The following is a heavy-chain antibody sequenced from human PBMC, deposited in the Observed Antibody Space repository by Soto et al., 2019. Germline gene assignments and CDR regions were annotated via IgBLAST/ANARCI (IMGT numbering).Heavy chain of an antibody. V-gene: IGHV3-23*01. Sequence: GGALRLAGAAAGFTCSTYAMRWVRQAPGKGLEWVSAISASGDITYYADSVKGRFTIPRDSSQNTLCLQMNGLRAAATALSSCARDPTLFPWGSNHWGQRHLVAVSS. D-gene: IGHD2-21*01. CDR3: ARDPTLFPWGSNH. J-gene: IGHJ5*02. CDR1: GFTCSTYA. CDR2: ISASGDIT.